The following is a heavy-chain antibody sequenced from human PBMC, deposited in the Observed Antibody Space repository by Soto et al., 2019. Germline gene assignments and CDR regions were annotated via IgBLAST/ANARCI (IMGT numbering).Heavy chain of an antibody. D-gene: IGHD2-21*01. CDR1: GGSIRSYY. CDR3: ARFPHSHDRVAAFDV. J-gene: IGHJ3*01. Sequence: ASETLSLTCTVSGGSIRSYYWSWIRQPAGKGLEWIGRIFATGSTNYNPPLKSRVTMSVDTSKNQLSLSLISVTAADTAIYYCARFPHSHDRVAAFDVWGQGTMVTVSS. CDR2: IFATGST. V-gene: IGHV4-4*07.